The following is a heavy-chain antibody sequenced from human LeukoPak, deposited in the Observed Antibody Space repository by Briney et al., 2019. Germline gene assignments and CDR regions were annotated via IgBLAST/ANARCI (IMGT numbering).Heavy chain of an antibody. V-gene: IGHV1-69*05. Sequence: SVKVSCKASGGTFSSYAISWVRQAPGQGLEWMGGIIPIFGTANYAQKFQGRVTITTDESTSTAYMELSSLRSEDTAVYYCASDRLLYYYDSSGYYGGGPPDYWGQGTLVTVSS. J-gene: IGHJ4*02. CDR3: ASDRLLYYYDSSGYYGGGPPDY. CDR2: IIPIFGTA. D-gene: IGHD3-22*01. CDR1: GGTFSSYA.